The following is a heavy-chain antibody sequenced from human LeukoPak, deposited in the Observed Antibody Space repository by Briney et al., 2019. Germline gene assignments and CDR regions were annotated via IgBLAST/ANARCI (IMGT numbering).Heavy chain of an antibody. D-gene: IGHD6-6*01. V-gene: IGHV4-34*01. J-gene: IGHJ4*02. CDR3: ARGVAARYGYFDY. CDR2: INHSGST. CDR1: GGCFSAYY. Sequence: SETLSLTCAVYGGCFSAYYWSWIRQPPGKGLEWIGEINHSGSTNYNPSLKSRVTISVDTSKNQFSLKLSSVTAADTAVYYCARGVAARYGYFDYWGQGTLVTVSS.